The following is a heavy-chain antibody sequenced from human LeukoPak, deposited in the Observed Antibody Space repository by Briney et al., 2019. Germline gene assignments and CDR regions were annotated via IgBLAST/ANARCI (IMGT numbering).Heavy chain of an antibody. J-gene: IGHJ4*02. CDR3: ARDFPREGFGNGYSSSWSFDY. Sequence: ASVKVSCKASGYTFIGYYMHWVRQAPGQGLEWMGIISPSGGSTSYAQKFQGRVTMTRDTSTSTVYMELSSLRSEDTAVYYCARDFPREGFGNGYSSSWSFDYWGQGTLVTVSS. CDR2: ISPSGGST. D-gene: IGHD6-13*01. CDR1: GYTFIGYY. V-gene: IGHV1-46*01.